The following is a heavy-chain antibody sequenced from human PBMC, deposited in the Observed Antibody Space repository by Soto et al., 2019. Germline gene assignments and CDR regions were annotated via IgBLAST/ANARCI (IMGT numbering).Heavy chain of an antibody. Sequence: ASVKVSCKASGYIFTAYSMHWVRQAPGQGLEWLGWINPNSGDTIYAQKFQDRVTMTCDTSVSAAYLELSSLSSDDTALYYCAREASAVVSLDYWGQGTLVTVSS. D-gene: IGHD2-15*01. CDR3: AREASAVVSLDY. J-gene: IGHJ4*02. CDR2: INPNSGDT. CDR1: GYIFTAYS. V-gene: IGHV1-2*02.